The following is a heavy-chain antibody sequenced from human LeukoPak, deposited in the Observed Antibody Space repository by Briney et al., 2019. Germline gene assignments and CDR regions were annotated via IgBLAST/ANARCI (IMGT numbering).Heavy chain of an antibody. V-gene: IGHV4-39*01. CDR1: GGSISSSSYY. Sequence: SETLSLTCTVSGGSISSSSYYWGWIRQPPGKGLEWIGSIYYSGSTYYNPSLKSRVTIPVDTSKNQFSLKLSSVTAADTAVYYCARSARDAFDIWGQGTMVTVSS. J-gene: IGHJ3*02. CDR3: ARSARDAFDI. CDR2: IYYSGST.